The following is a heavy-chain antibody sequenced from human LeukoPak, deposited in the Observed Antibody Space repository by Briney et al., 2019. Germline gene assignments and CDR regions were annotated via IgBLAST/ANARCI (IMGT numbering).Heavy chain of an antibody. V-gene: IGHV1-69*04. CDR1: GGTFSSYA. J-gene: IGHJ4*02. CDR3: ARDRLGIAVVVAASAPFDY. D-gene: IGHD2-15*01. Sequence: GASVKVSCKASGGTFSSYAISWVRQAPGQGLEWMGRIIPILGIANYAQKFQGRVTITADKSTSTAYMELSSLRSGDTAVYYCARDRLGIAVVVAASAPFDYWGQGTLVTVSS. CDR2: IIPILGIA.